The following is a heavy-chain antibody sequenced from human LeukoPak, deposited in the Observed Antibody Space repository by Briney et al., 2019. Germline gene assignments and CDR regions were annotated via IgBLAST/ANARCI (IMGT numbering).Heavy chain of an antibody. J-gene: IGHJ4*02. V-gene: IGHV3-23*01. D-gene: IGHD2-2*01. Sequence: PGGSLRLSCAASGFTFSTYGMSWVRQAPGKGLEWVSGISGSGGSRFYTDSVKGRFTISRDNSKNTLYLQMNSLRAEDTAVYYCAKEGCSSTSCRTFDYWGQGTLVTVSS. CDR3: AKEGCSSTSCRTFDY. CDR2: ISGSGGSR. CDR1: GFTFSTYG.